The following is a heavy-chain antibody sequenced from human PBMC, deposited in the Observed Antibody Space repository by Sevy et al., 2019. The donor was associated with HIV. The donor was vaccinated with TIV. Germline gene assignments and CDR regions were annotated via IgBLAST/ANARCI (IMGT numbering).Heavy chain of an antibody. V-gene: IGHV3-48*02. D-gene: IGHD3-22*01. CDR1: GFTFSSYS. J-gene: IGHJ3*02. CDR2: ISSRSSTI. Sequence: GGSLRLSCAASGFTFSSYSMNWVRQAPGKGLEWVSYISSRSSTIYYADSVKGRFTISRDNAKNSLYLQMNSLRDEDTAVYYCARTYYYDSSGHDAFDIWGQGTMVTVSS. CDR3: ARTYYYDSSGHDAFDI.